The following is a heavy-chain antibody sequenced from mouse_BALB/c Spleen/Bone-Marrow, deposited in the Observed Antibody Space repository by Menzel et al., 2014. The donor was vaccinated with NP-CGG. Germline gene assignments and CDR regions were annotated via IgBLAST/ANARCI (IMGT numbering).Heavy chain of an antibody. V-gene: IGHV5-9-2*01. Sequence: DVMLVESGGNLVKSGGSLKLSCAASGFTFSSNGMSWVRQTPEQRMEWVATINGGGSYTFYPDSVKGRFTISRDNAKNNLYLQLSSLRSEVTALYYCARHAYYDQTEVSFVYWGQGTLVTVSA. D-gene: IGHD2-4*01. CDR1: GFTFSSNG. J-gene: IGHJ3*01. CDR3: ARHAYYDQTEVSFVY. CDR2: INGGGSYT.